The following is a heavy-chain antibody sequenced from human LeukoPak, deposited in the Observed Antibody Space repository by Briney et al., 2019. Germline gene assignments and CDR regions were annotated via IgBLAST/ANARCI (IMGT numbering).Heavy chain of an antibody. CDR1: GGSISSGGYS. CDR3: ARNYDSRGFDAFDI. D-gene: IGHD3-22*01. Sequence: SQTLSLTCAVSGGSISSGGYSWSWIRQPPGKGLEWIGYIYHSGSTYYNPSLKSRVTISVDRSKNQFSLKLSSVTAADTAVYYCARNYDSRGFDAFDIWGQGTMVTVSS. V-gene: IGHV4-30-2*01. J-gene: IGHJ3*02. CDR2: IYHSGST.